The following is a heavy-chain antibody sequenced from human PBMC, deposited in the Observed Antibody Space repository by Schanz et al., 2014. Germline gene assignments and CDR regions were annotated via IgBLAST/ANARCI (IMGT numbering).Heavy chain of an antibody. Sequence: QVQLQESGPGLVKPSETLSLTCTVSGGSISSYYWSWIRLPPGKGLEWIGYMHNSGSTSYNPSLKSRVPISLTPPKTQFSLKLNSVTAADTAVYYCAREPLSGYNWFDPWGQGSLVTVSS. CDR2: MHNSGST. CDR1: GGSISSYY. D-gene: IGHD6-25*01. V-gene: IGHV4-4*08. J-gene: IGHJ5*02. CDR3: AREPLSGYNWFDP.